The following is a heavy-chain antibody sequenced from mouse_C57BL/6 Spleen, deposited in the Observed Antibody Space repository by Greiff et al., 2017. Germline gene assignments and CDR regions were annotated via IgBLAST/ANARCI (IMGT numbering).Heavy chain of an antibody. J-gene: IGHJ2*01. CDR2: INPNNGGT. CDR3: ARGGLGRDYFDY. CDR1: GYTFTDYY. Sequence: EVQLQQSGPELVKPGASVKISCKASGYTFTDYYMNWVKQSHGKSLEWIGDINPNNGGTSYNQKFKGKATLTVDKSSSTAYMELRSLTSEDSAVYYCARGGLGRDYFDYWGQGTTRTVSS. D-gene: IGHD4-1*01. V-gene: IGHV1-26*01.